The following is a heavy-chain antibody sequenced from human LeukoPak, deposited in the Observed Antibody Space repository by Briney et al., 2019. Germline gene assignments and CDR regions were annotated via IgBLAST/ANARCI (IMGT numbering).Heavy chain of an antibody. CDR2: TDYSGTT. CDR1: GGSISSTY. CDR3: ARDSSGWPFDY. Sequence: PSETLSLTCTVSGGSISSTYWGWIRQPPGKGLEWIGYTDYSGTTNYTPSLKRRVTISVGTTKNQFSLKLSSVTAADTAVYYCARDSSGWPFDYWGQGTLVTVSS. J-gene: IGHJ4*02. D-gene: IGHD6-19*01. V-gene: IGHV4-59*01.